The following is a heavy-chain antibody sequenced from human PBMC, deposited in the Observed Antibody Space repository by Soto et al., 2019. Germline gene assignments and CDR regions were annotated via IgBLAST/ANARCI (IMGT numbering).Heavy chain of an antibody. CDR1: GYTFSKQN. CDR2: LNGSNGNT. Sequence: ASVKVSCKASGYTFSKQNMHWVRQAPGQGLEWMGWLNGSNGNTQYSEKFQGRVTLTRNTSVSTAYMELSSLRSEDTAVYYCARGFFRDDILIGYKSSSYYSCYYMAVWGKGTTVTVSS. J-gene: IGHJ6*03. D-gene: IGHD3-9*01. V-gene: IGHV1-3*01. CDR3: ARGFFRDDILIGYKSSSYYSCYYMAV.